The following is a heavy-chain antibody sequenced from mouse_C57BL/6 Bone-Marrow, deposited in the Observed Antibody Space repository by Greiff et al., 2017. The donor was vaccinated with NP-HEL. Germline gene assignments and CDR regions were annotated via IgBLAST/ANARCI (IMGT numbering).Heavy chain of an antibody. J-gene: IGHJ1*03. CDR2: IHPNSGST. CDR3: ARDYGSSYKYFDV. CDR1: GYTFTSYW. D-gene: IGHD1-1*01. V-gene: IGHV1-64*01. Sequence: QVQLQHPGAELVKPGASVKLSCKASGYTFTSYWMHWVKQRPGQGLEWIGMIHPNSGSTNYNEKFKSKATLTVDKSSSTAYMQLSSLTSEDATDYYCARDYGSSYKYFDVWGTGTTVTVAS.